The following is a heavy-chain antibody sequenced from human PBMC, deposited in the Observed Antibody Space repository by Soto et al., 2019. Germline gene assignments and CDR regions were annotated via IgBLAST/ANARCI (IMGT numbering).Heavy chain of an antibody. J-gene: IGHJ6*02. CDR2: INAGNGNT. CDR1: GYTFTSYA. CDR3: ARDQVPAAGPNYYYYYGMDV. Sequence: ASVKVSCKASGYTFTSYAMHWVRQAPGQRLEWMGWINAGNGNTKYSQKFRGGVTITRDISASTAYMELSSLRSEDRAGYYGARDQVPAAGPNYYYYYGMDVWGQGTTVTVSS. D-gene: IGHD6-13*01. V-gene: IGHV1-3*01.